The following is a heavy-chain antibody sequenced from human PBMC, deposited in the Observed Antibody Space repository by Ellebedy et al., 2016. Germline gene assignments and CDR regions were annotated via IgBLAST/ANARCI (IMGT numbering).Heavy chain of an antibody. CDR1: GDSISSGDYY. CDR3: AREAGWGGFYPPVLEY. V-gene: IGHV4-31*03. J-gene: IGHJ4*02. CDR2: IHYSGNT. Sequence: SETLSLXCTVSGDSISSGDYYWSWIRQHPGKGLEWIGYIHYSGNTYHNPSLKSRVSISIDTSKNQFSLKLRSVTAADTAVYYCAREAGWGGFYPPVLEYWGQGTLVTVSS. D-gene: IGHD3-3*01.